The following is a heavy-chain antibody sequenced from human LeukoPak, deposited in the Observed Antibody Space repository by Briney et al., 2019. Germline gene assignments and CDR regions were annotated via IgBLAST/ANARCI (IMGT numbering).Heavy chain of an antibody. CDR2: IEVGGDRA. V-gene: IGHV3-23*01. D-gene: IGHD2-21*02. J-gene: IGHJ4*02. CDR1: GFTFSNYA. CDR3: ARSPPPGGDHFDY. Sequence: PGGSLRLSCAASGFTFSNYAMSWVRQAPGKGLEWVSAIEVGGDRAYHADSVKGRFTISRDNAKNSLYLQMNSLRAEDTAVYYCARSPPPGGDHFDYWGQGTLVTVSS.